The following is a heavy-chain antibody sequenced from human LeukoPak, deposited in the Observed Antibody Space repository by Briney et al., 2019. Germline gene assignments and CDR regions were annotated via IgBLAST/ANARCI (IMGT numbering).Heavy chain of an antibody. CDR2: INPSGGST. CDR3: ARTPRWYSSSSDFGWFDP. D-gene: IGHD6-6*01. Sequence: ASVKVSCKASGYTFTSYYMHWVRQAPGQGLAWMGIINPSGGSTSYAQKFQGRVTMTRDTSTSTVYMELSSLRSEDTAVYYCARTPRWYSSSSDFGWFDPWGQGTLVTVSS. V-gene: IGHV1-46*03. CDR1: GYTFTSYY. J-gene: IGHJ5*02.